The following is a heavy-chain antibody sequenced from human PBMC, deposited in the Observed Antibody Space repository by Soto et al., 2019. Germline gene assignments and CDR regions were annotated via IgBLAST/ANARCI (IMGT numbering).Heavy chain of an antibody. J-gene: IGHJ4*02. CDR3: ARDPGSTGGTRHFDK. V-gene: IGHV6-1*01. CDR1: GDSVSSNSAA. Sequence: PSQALSLTCAISGDSVSSNSAAWNWIRQSPSRGLEWLGRTYYRSKWYNDYAVSVESRITINPDTSKNQFSLQLNSVTPADTAVYYCARDPGSTGGTRHFDKWGQGSMVTVCS. CDR2: TYYRSKWYN. D-gene: IGHD1-1*01.